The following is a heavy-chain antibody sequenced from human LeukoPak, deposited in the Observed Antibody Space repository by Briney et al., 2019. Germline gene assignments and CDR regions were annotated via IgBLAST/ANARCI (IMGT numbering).Heavy chain of an antibody. D-gene: IGHD1-14*01. CDR1: GFTFSSYG. V-gene: IGHV3-23*01. CDR3: AKRPDPIKTLDY. CDR2: ISGSGGST. Sequence: GGSLRLSCAASGFTFSSYGMSWVRQAPGKGLEWVSAISGSGGSTYYADSVKGRFTISRDNSKNTLYLQMNSLRAEDTAVYYCAKRPDPIKTLDYWGQGTLVTVSS. J-gene: IGHJ4*02.